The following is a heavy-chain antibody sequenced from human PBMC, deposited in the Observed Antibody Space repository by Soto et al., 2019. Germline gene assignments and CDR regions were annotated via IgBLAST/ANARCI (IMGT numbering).Heavy chain of an antibody. CDR1: GSTFSSYS. J-gene: IGHJ4*02. CDR2: ISSSSSYI. Sequence: GESLRLSCAASGSTFSSYSMNCVRQAPGKGLEWVSSISSSSSYIYYADSVKGRFTISRDNAKNSLYLQMNSLRAEDTAVYYCARVALEGGFEYWGEGTPVTVSS. CDR3: ARVALEGGFEY. V-gene: IGHV3-21*01. D-gene: IGHD2-15*01.